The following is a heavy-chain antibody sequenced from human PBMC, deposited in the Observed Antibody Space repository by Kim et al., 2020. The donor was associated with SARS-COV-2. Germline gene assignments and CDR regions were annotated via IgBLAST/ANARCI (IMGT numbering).Heavy chain of an antibody. V-gene: IGHV3-48*02. CDR1: GFTFSIST. J-gene: IGHJ4*02. D-gene: IGHD6-13*01. Sequence: GGSLRLSCAASGFTFSISTMNWVRQAPGKGLEWVSHIRERSNDIYYADSVKGRFTISRDNAKNSLYLQMNSLRDEDTAVYYCARDSNWSFAYWGQGTLVT. CDR2: IRERSNDI. CDR3: ARDSNWSFAY.